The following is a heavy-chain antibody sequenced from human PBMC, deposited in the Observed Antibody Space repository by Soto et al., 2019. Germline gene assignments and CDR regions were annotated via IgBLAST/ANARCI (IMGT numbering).Heavy chain of an antibody. J-gene: IGHJ4*02. CDR2: MNPNSGNT. D-gene: IGHD3-22*01. CDR3: ARGITNYYDSSGYYSYFDY. Sequence: ASVKVSCKASGYTFTSYDINWVRQATGQGLEWMGWMNPNSGNTGYAQKFQGRVTMTRNTSISTAYMELSSLRSGDTAVYYCARGITNYYDSSGYYSYFDYWGQGTLVTVSS. CDR1: GYTFTSYD. V-gene: IGHV1-8*01.